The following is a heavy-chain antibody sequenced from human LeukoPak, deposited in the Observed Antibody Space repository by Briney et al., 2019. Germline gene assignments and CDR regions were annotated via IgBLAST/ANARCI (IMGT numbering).Heavy chain of an antibody. CDR2: IRYDGSNK. CDR3: AKFFSDCSSTSCYTGDDY. J-gene: IGHJ4*02. CDR1: GFTFSSYG. Sequence: PGGSLRLSCAASGFTFSSYGMHWVRQAPGKGLEWVAFIRYDGSNKYYADSVKGRFTISRDNSKNTLYLQMNSLRAEDTAVYYCAKFFSDCSSTSCYTGDDYWGQGTLVTVSS. V-gene: IGHV3-30*02. D-gene: IGHD2-2*01.